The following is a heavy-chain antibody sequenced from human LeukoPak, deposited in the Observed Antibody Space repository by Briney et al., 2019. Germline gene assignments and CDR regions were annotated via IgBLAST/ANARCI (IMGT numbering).Heavy chain of an antibody. CDR2: ISSVGSTI. J-gene: IGHJ6*04. D-gene: IGHD3-10*02. CDR1: GFTFSNYE. Sequence: GGSLRLSCAASGFTFSNYEMNWVRQAPGKGLEWVSYISSVGSTIYYADSVKGRFTISRDNAKNSLYLQMNSLRAEDTAVYYCAELGITMIGGVWGKGTTVTISS. CDR3: AELGITMIGGV. V-gene: IGHV3-48*03.